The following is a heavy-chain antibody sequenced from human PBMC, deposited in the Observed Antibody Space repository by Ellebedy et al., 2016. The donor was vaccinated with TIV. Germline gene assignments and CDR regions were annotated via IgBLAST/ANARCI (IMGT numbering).Heavy chain of an antibody. V-gene: IGHV1-69*13. CDR2: IIPSLGTA. J-gene: IGHJ4*02. Sequence: SVKVSXXASGGTFTRNTINWVRQAPGQGLEWMGGIIPSLGTANYAQKFQGRVTITADESTSTAYMDLRSLSSEDTAVYYCARETYLEGYFFDYWGQGTLVSVSS. CDR1: GGTFTRNT. CDR3: ARETYLEGYFFDY. D-gene: IGHD1-1*01.